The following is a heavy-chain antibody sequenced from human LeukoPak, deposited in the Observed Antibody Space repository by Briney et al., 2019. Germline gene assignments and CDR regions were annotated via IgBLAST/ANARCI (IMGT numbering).Heavy chain of an antibody. CDR3: ARQYFLILSLYYFDY. Sequence: SETLSLTCTVSGGSISSSSYYWGWIRQPPGKGLEWIGSTYYSGSTYYNPSLKSRVTISVDTSKNQFSLELSSVTAADTAVYYCARQYFLILSLYYFDYWGQGTLVTVSS. J-gene: IGHJ4*02. CDR2: TYYSGST. CDR1: GGSISSSSYY. D-gene: IGHD3-10*02. V-gene: IGHV4-39*01.